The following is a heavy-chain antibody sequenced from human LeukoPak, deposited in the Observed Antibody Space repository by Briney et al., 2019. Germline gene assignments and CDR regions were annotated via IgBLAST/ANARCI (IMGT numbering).Heavy chain of an antibody. Sequence: SETLSLTCTVSGGPISSSRYYWGRIPQPPGEGPEWLGPIFYTGTIYDNPPLKSRLTMCEDTSKDQLALKLNSVTAADTAVYYCARRHPASGSYYVYYYYMDVWGKGTTVTVS. CDR3: ARRHPASGSYYVYYYYMDV. CDR2: IFYTGTI. V-gene: IGHV4-39*06. D-gene: IGHD1-26*01. CDR1: GGPISSSRYY. J-gene: IGHJ6*03.